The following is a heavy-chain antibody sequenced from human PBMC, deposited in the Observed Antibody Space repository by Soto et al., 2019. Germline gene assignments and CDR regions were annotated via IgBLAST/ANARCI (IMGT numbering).Heavy chain of an antibody. V-gene: IGHV1-8*01. CDR1: GYSFTSLD. CDR3: ARGVTAGVDY. D-gene: IGHD1-26*01. Sequence: ASVKVSCKASGYSFTSLDINWVRQTTGQGLEWMGWMQPSSGRTGYAQKFQGGVTMTRDTSINTAYMELSSLTSDDTAFYYCARGVTAGVDYWGQGTLVTVSS. CDR2: MQPSSGRT. J-gene: IGHJ4*02.